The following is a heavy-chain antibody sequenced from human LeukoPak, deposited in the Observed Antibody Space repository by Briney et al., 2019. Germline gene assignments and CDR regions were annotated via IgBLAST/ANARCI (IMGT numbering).Heavy chain of an antibody. CDR1: GFTFSSYE. V-gene: IGHV3-48*03. CDR2: ISSSGSTR. CDR3: TRDGSGWYDY. J-gene: IGHJ4*02. D-gene: IGHD6-19*01. Sequence: GGSLRLSCAASGFTFSSYEMNWVRQAPGKGLEWVSYISSSGSTRYYADSVKGRFTISRDNAKNSLYLQMNSLRAEDTGVYYCTRDGSGWYDYWGQGILVTVSS.